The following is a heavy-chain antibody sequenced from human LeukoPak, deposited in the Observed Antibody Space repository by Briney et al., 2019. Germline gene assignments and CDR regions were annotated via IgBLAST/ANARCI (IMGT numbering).Heavy chain of an antibody. J-gene: IGHJ5*02. D-gene: IGHD3-3*01. CDR3: ARRVNDFWSGYYQRRYNWFDP. V-gene: IGHV4-34*01. Sequence: PSETLSLTCAVYGGSFSGYYWSWIRQPPGKGLEWIGEINHSGGTNYNPSLKSRVTISVDTSKNQFSLKLSSVTAADTAVYYCARRVNDFWSGYYQRRYNWFDPWGQGTLVTVSS. CDR1: GGSFSGYY. CDR2: INHSGGT.